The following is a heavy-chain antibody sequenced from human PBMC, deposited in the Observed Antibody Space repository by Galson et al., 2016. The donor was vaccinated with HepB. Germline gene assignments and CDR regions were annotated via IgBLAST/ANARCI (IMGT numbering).Heavy chain of an antibody. D-gene: IGHD5-18*01. CDR1: GGSISSYY. Sequence: SETLSLTCTVSGGSISSYYWSWIRQPPGKGLEWIGYIYYSGSTNYNPSLKSQVTISVDTSKNQFSLKLTSVTAADTAVYYCARTGRSGSSYGGIQGTFDVWGQGTMVTVSS. CDR2: IYYSGST. J-gene: IGHJ3*01. CDR3: ARTGRSGSSYGGIQGTFDV. V-gene: IGHV4-59*08.